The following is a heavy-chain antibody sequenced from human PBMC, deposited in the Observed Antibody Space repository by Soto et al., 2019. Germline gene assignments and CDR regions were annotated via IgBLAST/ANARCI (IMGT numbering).Heavy chain of an antibody. D-gene: IGHD4-17*01. Sequence: SVTVSCKASGGTFSSYAISWVRQAPGQGLEWMGGIIPIFGTANYAQKFQGRVTITADKSTSTAYMELSSLRSEDTAVYYCAIPHGDYALGGWFDPWGQGTRVTVSS. CDR2: IIPIFGTA. CDR3: AIPHGDYALGGWFDP. CDR1: GGTFSSYA. V-gene: IGHV1-69*06. J-gene: IGHJ5*02.